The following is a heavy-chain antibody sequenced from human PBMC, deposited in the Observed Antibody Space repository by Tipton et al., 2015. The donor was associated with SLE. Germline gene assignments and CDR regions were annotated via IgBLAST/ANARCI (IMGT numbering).Heavy chain of an antibody. Sequence: SLRLSCAASGFTFSSYAMSWVRQAPGKGLEWASSVSGSNINTDYADSVKGRFTISRDNSKNTLYLQMNSLRTEDTAIYYCARGSRIAGPSYFDYWGQGTLVTVSS. D-gene: IGHD1-26*01. J-gene: IGHJ4*02. V-gene: IGHV3-23*01. CDR1: GFTFSSYA. CDR2: VSGSNINT. CDR3: ARGSRIAGPSYFDY.